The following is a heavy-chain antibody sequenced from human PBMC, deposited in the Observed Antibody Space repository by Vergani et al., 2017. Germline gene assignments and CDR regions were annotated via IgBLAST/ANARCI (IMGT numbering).Heavy chain of an antibody. CDR2: ISAYNGNT. CDR1: GYTFTNYA. V-gene: IGHV1-18*01. J-gene: IGHJ4*02. Sequence: QVQLVQSGSEVKKPGASVKVSCRASGYTFTNYALNWVRQAPGQGLEWMGWISAYNGNTNYPEKFQGRLTMTTDTSTSTAYMELRSLRSDDTAVYYCAREQWLPIDYFDYWGQGTLVTVSS. D-gene: IGHD6-19*01. CDR3: AREQWLPIDYFDY.